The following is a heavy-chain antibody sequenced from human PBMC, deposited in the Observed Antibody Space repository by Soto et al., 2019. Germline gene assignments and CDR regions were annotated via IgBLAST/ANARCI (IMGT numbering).Heavy chain of an antibody. CDR2: IDKVGTDS. CDR1: EFTFSGRS. CDR3: ARGWFGPDV. J-gene: IGHJ6*03. Sequence: VQLVESGGGLVQPGGSLRLSCAASEFTFSGRSVHWVRQAPGKGLVWVSGIDKVGTDSTYADSLKGRFPSSRDNAKNTVYLQMNRLRVEDTAVYYCARGWFGPDVWGKGTTVTVSS. D-gene: IGHD3-10*01. V-gene: IGHV3-74*01.